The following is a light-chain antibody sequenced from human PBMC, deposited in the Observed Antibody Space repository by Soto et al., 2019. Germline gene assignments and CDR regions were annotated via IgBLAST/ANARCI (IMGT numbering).Light chain of an antibody. V-gene: IGKV1-13*02. Sequence: IQLTQSPSSLSASVGDRVTITCRAGQDIGSALAWYQQRPGKAPKLLLYDASNFEAGVPSRFSGSGSGTDFTLTITSLRPEDFSTYYWQQFNGFPLTFGGGTKVQIK. CDR2: DAS. CDR3: QQFNGFPLT. CDR1: QDIGSA. J-gene: IGKJ4*01.